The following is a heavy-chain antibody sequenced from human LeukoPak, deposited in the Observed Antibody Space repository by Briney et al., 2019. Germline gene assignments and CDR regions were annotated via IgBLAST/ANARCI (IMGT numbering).Heavy chain of an antibody. Sequence: SQTLSLTCTVSGGSISSGGYYWSWIRQHPGKGLEWIGYIYYGGSTYYNPSLKSRVTISVDTSKNQFSLKLSSVTAADTAVYYCARDRSGYCSGGSCYSGYFDYWGQGTLVTVSS. CDR1: GGSISSGGYY. J-gene: IGHJ4*02. D-gene: IGHD2-15*01. CDR2: IYYGGST. V-gene: IGHV4-31*03. CDR3: ARDRSGYCSGGSCYSGYFDY.